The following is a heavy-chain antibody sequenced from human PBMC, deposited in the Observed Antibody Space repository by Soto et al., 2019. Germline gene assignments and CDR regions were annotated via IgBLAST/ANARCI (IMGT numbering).Heavy chain of an antibody. J-gene: IGHJ2*01. CDR1: GYTFTIYH. D-gene: IGHD6-25*01. CDR3: AREIRSGYYSCWYFDL. Sequence: QVQLVQSGAEVKKPGASVKVSCTASGYTFTIYHLHWVRQAPGQGLEWMGWINPDSGGTKYAQKFQGGVTMTRDTSTSTVYREVSRLRSDDTAVYYCAREIRSGYYSCWYFDLWGRGTLVTVSS. V-gene: IGHV1-2*02. CDR2: INPDSGGT.